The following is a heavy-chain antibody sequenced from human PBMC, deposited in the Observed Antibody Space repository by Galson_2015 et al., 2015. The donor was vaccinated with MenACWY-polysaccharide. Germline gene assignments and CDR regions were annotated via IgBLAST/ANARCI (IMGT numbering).Heavy chain of an antibody. CDR2: IRSSGSSK. V-gene: IGHV3-23*01. D-gene: IGHD3/OR15-3a*01. CDR1: GFTLSNYA. CDR3: ANRGMLQGPIIAGLVDC. J-gene: IGHJ1*01. Sequence: SLRLSCAVSGFTLSNYAMSWVRQAPGKGLEWVSDIRSSGSSKYYADSVKGRFTIFRDNSKNSLYLQMNSLIAEDTAVYFCANRGMLQGPIIAGLVDCWGQSSQVTVSS.